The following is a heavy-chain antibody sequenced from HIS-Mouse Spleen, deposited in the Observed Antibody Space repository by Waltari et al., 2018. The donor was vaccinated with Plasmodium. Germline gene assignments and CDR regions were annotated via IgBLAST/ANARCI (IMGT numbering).Heavy chain of an antibody. V-gene: IGHV3-48*01. J-gene: IGHJ5*02. CDR2: ISSSSSTI. CDR1: GFTFSSYS. Sequence: EVQLVESGGGLVQPGGSLRLACAASGFTFSSYSMNWVRQAPGKGLEWVSYISSSSSTIYYADSVKGRFTISRDNAKNSLYLQMNSLRAEDTAVYYCARVNSGSYYWFDPWGQGTLVT. CDR3: ARVNSGSYYWFDP. D-gene: IGHD1-26*01.